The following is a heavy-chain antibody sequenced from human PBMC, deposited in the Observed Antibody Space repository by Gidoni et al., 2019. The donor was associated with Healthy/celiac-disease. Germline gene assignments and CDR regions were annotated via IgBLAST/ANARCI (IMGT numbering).Heavy chain of an antibody. J-gene: IGHJ3*02. CDR3: ARCLYYYDSSGYPGAFDI. CDR2: ISSSGSTI. CDR1: GCTFSSYE. D-gene: IGHD3-22*01. V-gene: IGHV3-48*03. Sequence: EVQLVEAGGGLVQPGGSLRLSCAASGCTFSSYEMNWGRQAQGKGLEWVSYISSSGSTISYADSVKVRFTISRDNAKNSLYLQMISLRAEYTAVYYCARCLYYYDSSGYPGAFDIWGHGTMVTVSS.